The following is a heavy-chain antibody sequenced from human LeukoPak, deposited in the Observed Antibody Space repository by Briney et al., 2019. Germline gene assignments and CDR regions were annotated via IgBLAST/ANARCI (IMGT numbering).Heavy chain of an antibody. CDR1: GFTFSSYA. Sequence: PGLALRLPCAPSGFTFSSYAMSWVRQAPGKGREWVSAISVFGCSTYYPDSVKGRFTISRDHSKNTLYLQMNSLRAEDTAVYYCAKDLFHYYDSSGSLGGAFDIWGQGTMVTVSS. CDR3: AKDLFHYYDSSGSLGGAFDI. D-gene: IGHD3-22*01. V-gene: IGHV3-23*01. CDR2: ISVFGCST. J-gene: IGHJ3*02.